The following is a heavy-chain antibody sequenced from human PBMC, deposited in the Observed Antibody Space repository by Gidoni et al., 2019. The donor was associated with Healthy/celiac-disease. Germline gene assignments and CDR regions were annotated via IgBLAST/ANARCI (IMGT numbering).Heavy chain of an antibody. CDR1: GFTFSNAW. Sequence: EVQLVESGGGLVQPGGSLRLSCAASGFTFSNAWMSWVRQAPGKGLEWVGRIKSKTDGGTTDYAAPVKGRFTISRDDSKNTLYLQMNSLKTEDTAVYYCTTGSERYFDRDDAFDIWGQGTMVTVSS. CDR2: IKSKTDGGTT. D-gene: IGHD3-9*01. J-gene: IGHJ3*02. V-gene: IGHV3-15*01. CDR3: TTGSERYFDRDDAFDI.